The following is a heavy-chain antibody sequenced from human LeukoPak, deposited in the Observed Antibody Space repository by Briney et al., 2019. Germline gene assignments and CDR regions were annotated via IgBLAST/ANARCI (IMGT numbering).Heavy chain of an antibody. Sequence: GGSLRLSCAASGFTFSSYDMHWVRQAPGKGLEWVAFIRYDGSNKYYADSVKGRFTISRDNSKDTLYLQMNSLRAEDTAVYYCAKSVPPFGELSSVLFYWGQGTLVTVSS. V-gene: IGHV3-30*02. D-gene: IGHD3-10*01. CDR1: GFTFSSYD. J-gene: IGHJ4*02. CDR3: AKSVPPFGELSSVLFY. CDR2: IRYDGSNK.